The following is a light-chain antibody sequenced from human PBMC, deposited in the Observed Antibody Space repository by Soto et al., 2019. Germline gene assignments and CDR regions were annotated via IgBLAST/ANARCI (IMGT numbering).Light chain of an antibody. Sequence: DIQMTQSPSSVSASVGDKVTISCRASEDVKSRLAWYQQTPGKAPNLLIFHASILQSGVPSRFSGSGSGTDFTLTISSLEPEDFATYYCQQSDYFPVTFGGGTKVE. CDR3: QQSDYFPVT. V-gene: IGKV1-12*01. CDR2: HAS. J-gene: IGKJ4*01. CDR1: EDVKSR.